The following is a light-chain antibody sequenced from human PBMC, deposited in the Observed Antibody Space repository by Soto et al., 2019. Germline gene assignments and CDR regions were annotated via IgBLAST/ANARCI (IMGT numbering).Light chain of an antibody. CDR1: QSISSW. CDR3: QQYNSYSRT. V-gene: IGKV1-5*01. J-gene: IGKJ1*01. CDR2: DAS. Sequence: DIQITQSPSTLSASVGDRVTITCRASQSISSWLAWYQQKPGKAPKLLIYDASSLESGVPSRFSGSGSGTEFTLTISSLQPDDFATYYCQQYNSYSRTFGQGTRWISN.